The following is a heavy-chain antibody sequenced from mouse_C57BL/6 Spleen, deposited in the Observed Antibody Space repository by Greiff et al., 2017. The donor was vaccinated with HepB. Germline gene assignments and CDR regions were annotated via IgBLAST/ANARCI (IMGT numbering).Heavy chain of an antibody. CDR3: AGLRRGFAY. Sequence: EVQLVESGGGLVKPGGSLKLSCAASGFTFSSYAMSWVRQTPEKRLEWVATISDGGSYTYYPDNVKGRFTISRDNAKNNLYLQMRHLKSEDTAMYYCAGLRRGFAYWGQGTLVTVSA. J-gene: IGHJ3*01. D-gene: IGHD2-12*01. V-gene: IGHV5-4*01. CDR2: ISDGGSYT. CDR1: GFTFSSYA.